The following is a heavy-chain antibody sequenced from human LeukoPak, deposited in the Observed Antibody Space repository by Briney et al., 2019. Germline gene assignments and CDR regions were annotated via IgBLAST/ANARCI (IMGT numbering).Heavy chain of an antibody. J-gene: IGHJ4*02. V-gene: IGHV4-59*01. CDR3: ARAASLEY. Sequence: PSETLSLTRTGSGGSIRNFYWNWIRQSPGKGLEWIGYIYYSGTTNYNPSLKSRVTISLGMSSNQFSLRLDSVTAADTAVYYCARAASLEYWGQGILVTVSS. CDR2: IYYSGTT. CDR1: GGSIRNFY.